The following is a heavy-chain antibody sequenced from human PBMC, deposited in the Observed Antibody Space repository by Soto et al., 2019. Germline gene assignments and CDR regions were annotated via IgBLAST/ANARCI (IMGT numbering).Heavy chain of an antibody. D-gene: IGHD2-15*01. CDR2: IYWDDDK. Sequence: QITLKASGPTLVKPTQTLTLTCTFSGFSLSTTGVGVGWIRQPPGNALEWLALIYWDDDKRYSPSLKSRLTIPKDPSTNQVVLTMTNVDPVDTATYYCAAAPHCSGAYCTGGYYDGMDVWDQGTTVTVSS. V-gene: IGHV2-5*02. J-gene: IGHJ6*02. CDR1: GFSLSTTGVG. CDR3: AAAPHCSGAYCTGGYYDGMDV.